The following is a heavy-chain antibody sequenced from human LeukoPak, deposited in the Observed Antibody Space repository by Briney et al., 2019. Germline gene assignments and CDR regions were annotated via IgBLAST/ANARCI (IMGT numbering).Heavy chain of an antibody. CDR3: ARGGDGISFGPEFDY. V-gene: IGHV3-21*06. J-gene: IGHJ4*02. D-gene: IGHD5-18*01. Sequence: GGSLRLSCEASGFSFQNDNMNSVRQAPGKGPEWVSSISFSSTYIYYADSVKGRFTISRDNAKNSLYLQMNSLRAEDTAVYYCARGGDGISFGPEFDYWGQGTQVSVSS. CDR2: ISFSSTYI. CDR1: GFSFQNDN.